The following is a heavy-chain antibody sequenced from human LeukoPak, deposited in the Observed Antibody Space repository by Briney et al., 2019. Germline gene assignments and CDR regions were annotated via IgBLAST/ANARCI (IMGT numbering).Heavy chain of an antibody. D-gene: IGHD3-22*01. V-gene: IGHV3-30*18. CDR3: AKHHYDSTGYEAQDAFDI. CDR1: GFTFSSYG. Sequence: GGSLRLSCAASGFTFSSYGMHWVRQAPSKGLEWVAVIAYDESNKYYGDSVKGRFTISRDKSKNTLYLQMNSLRAEDTAVYYCAKHHYDSTGYEAQDAFDIWGQGTMVTVSS. J-gene: IGHJ3*02. CDR2: IAYDESNK.